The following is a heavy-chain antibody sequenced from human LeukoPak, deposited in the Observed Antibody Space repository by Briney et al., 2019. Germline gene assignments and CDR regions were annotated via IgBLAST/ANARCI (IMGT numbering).Heavy chain of an antibody. CDR3: VKEIRRKYFYGIDV. J-gene: IGHJ6*02. CDR1: ALSFSISN. V-gene: IGHV3-30*02. Sequence: PGGSLTLSCAASALSFSISNMHWVPQAPGKGLGCVGFIRYDGSNKYYEDSVSGRLITARENDKNTLFLRMYSLRPEDTAFYYCVKEIRRKYFYGIDVWGQGTSVTVSS. CDR2: IRYDGSNK.